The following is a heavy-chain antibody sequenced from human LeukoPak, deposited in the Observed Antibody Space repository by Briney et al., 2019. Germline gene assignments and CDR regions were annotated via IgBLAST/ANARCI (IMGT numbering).Heavy chain of an antibody. CDR1: GYTFTGYY. CDR3: ARDPGYLPHPFDY. CDR2: INPNSGGT. V-gene: IGHV1-2*02. Sequence: VASVKVSCKASGYTFTGYYMHWVRQAPGQGLEWMGWINPNSGGTNYAQKFQGRVTMTRDTSVSTAYMELSRLRSDDTAVCYCARDPGYLPHPFDYWGQGTLVTVSS. D-gene: IGHD1-1*01. J-gene: IGHJ4*02.